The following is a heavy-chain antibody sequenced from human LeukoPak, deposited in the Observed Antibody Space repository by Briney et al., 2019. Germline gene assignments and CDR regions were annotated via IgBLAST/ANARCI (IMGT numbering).Heavy chain of an antibody. CDR2: IDPDSGGT. Sequence: ASVKVSCKTSGYTFTRYYLHWVRQAPGQGLEWMGGIDPDSGGTHYAQKFQVRVTVTRDTSITTVYMELSGLTSDDTAVYYCARVPGPYTTSRFDYWGEGTLVTVSS. V-gene: IGHV1-2*02. J-gene: IGHJ4*02. CDR1: GYTFTRYY. D-gene: IGHD2-2*02. CDR3: ARVPGPYTTSRFDY.